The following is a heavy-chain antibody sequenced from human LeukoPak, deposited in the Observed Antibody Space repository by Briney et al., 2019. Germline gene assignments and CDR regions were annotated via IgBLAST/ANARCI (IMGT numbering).Heavy chain of an antibody. J-gene: IGHJ3*02. D-gene: IGHD3-3*01. V-gene: IGHV3-23*01. CDR2: VGTDADT. CDR1: GFTFSIYA. Sequence: GGSLRLSCLAFGFTFSIYAMDWVRQTPGQGLKWVAAVGTDADTYYTDSVRGRFTISRDNSKNTLYLQVDSLRAEDTAVYYCARAPHYDSDAFDIWGQGTMVTVSS. CDR3: ARAPHYDSDAFDI.